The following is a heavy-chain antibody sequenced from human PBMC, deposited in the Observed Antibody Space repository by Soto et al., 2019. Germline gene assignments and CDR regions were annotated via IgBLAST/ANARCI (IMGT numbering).Heavy chain of an antibody. J-gene: IGHJ4*02. CDR3: AKDLRYYDSSGYYLTFDY. D-gene: IGHD3-22*01. V-gene: IGHV3-23*01. Sequence: GSLRLSCAASGFTFSSYAMSWVRQAPGKGLEWVSAISGSGGSTYYADSVKGRFTISRDNSKNTLYLQMNSLRAEDTAVYYCAKDLRYYDSSGYYLTFDYWGQGTLVTVS. CDR2: ISGSGGST. CDR1: GFTFSSYA.